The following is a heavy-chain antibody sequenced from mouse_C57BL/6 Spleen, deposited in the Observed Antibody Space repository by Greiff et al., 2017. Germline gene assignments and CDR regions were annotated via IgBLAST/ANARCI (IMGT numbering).Heavy chain of an antibody. V-gene: IGHV1-55*01. J-gene: IGHJ4*01. CDR1: GYTFTSYW. Sequence: QVQLKQPGAELVKPGASVKMSCKASGYTFTSYWITWVKQRPGQGLEWIGDIYPGSGSTNYNEKFKSKATLTVDTSSSTSYMQLSSLTFEDAAVYYWGRSGSKRWGAMDYGGQGTSVTVSS. D-gene: IGHD1-1*02. CDR2: IYPGSGST. CDR3: GRSGSKRWGAMDY.